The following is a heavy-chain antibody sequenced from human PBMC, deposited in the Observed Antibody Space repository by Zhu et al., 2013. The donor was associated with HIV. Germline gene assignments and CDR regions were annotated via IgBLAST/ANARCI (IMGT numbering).Heavy chain of an antibody. Sequence: QVQLVQSGAEVKKPGASVKVSCKASGYTFTNFGISWVRQAPGQGLEWMGWINCNNGGTKYAQKFQGRVTMTSDTSISTAYMDLNSLTSDDTAVYFCAREGGGYSSGWYGFDIYGQGTMVTVSS. CDR1: GYTFTNFG. J-gene: IGHJ3*02. CDR3: AREGGGYSSGWYGFDI. V-gene: IGHV1-18*01. CDR2: INCNNGGT. D-gene: IGHD6-19*01.